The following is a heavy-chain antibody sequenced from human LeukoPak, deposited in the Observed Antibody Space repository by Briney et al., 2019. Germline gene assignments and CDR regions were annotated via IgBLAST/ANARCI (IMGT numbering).Heavy chain of an antibody. D-gene: IGHD6-19*01. Sequence: NPSETLSLTCTVSGGSISSGGYYWSWIRQPPGKGLEWIGYIYHSGSTYYNPSLKSRVTISVDRSKNQFSLKLSSVTAADTAVYYCARDHTMSPAGKGGIDYWGQGTLVTVSS. V-gene: IGHV4-30-2*01. J-gene: IGHJ4*02. CDR2: IYHSGST. CDR3: ARDHTMSPAGKGGIDY. CDR1: GGSISSGGYY.